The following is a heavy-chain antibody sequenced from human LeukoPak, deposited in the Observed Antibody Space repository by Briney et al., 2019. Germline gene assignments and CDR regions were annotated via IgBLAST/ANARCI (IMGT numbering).Heavy chain of an antibody. Sequence: GRSLRLSCAASGFTFSSYAMHWVRQAPGKGLEWVAVISYDGSNKYYPDSVKGRFTISRDNSKNTLYLQMNSLRAEDTAVYYCASDYYDSSGYSEPYDYWGQGTLVTVSS. J-gene: IGHJ4*02. CDR2: ISYDGSNK. CDR3: ASDYYDSSGYSEPYDY. V-gene: IGHV3-30-3*01. CDR1: GFTFSSYA. D-gene: IGHD3-22*01.